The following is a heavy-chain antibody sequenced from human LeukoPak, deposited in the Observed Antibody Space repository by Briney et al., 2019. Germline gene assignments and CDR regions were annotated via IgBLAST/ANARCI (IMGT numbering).Heavy chain of an antibody. CDR3: ARYSSSSRAEDY. CDR2: INHSGST. CDR1: GGSFSGYY. D-gene: IGHD6-6*01. V-gene: IGHV4-34*01. Sequence: SETLSLTCAVYGGSFSGYYWNWIRQPPGKGLEWIGEINHSGSTNYNPSLKSRVTISVDTSKNQFSLKLSSVTAADTAVYYCARYSSSSRAEDYWGQGTLVTVSS. J-gene: IGHJ4*02.